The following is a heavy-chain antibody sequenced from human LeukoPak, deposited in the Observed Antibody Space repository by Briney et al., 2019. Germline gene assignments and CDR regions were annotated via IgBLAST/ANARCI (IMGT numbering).Heavy chain of an antibody. J-gene: IGHJ4*02. V-gene: IGHV3-64*04. CDR3: ARPREDAYNPFGY. CDR1: GFPFSSYA. CDR2: ISDSGGST. Sequence: PGGSLRLSCSASGFPFSSYAMHWVRQAPGKGLEYVSAISDSGGSTYYADSVKGRFTISRDNSKNTLYLQMNSLRAEDTAVYYCARPREDAYNPFGYWGQGTLVTVSS. D-gene: IGHD5-24*01.